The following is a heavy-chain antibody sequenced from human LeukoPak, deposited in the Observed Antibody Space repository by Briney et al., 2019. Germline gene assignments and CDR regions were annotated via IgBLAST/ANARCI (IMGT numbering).Heavy chain of an antibody. J-gene: IGHJ4*02. CDR2: ISGSGGST. D-gene: IGHD2-2*01. Sequence: PGGSLRLSCAASGFTFSSYAMSWVRQAPWKGLEWVSAISGSGGSTYYADSVKGRFTISRDNSKNTLYLQMNSLRAEDTAVYYCAKDKQYQLPQQLDYWGQGTLVTVSS. V-gene: IGHV3-23*01. CDR1: GFTFSSYA. CDR3: AKDKQYQLPQQLDY.